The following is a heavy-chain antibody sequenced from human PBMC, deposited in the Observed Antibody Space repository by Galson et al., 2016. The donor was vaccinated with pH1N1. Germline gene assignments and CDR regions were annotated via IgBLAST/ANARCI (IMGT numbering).Heavy chain of an antibody. CDR3: AGWALTGYHDY. Sequence: SVKVSCKASGYTFGSYAVHWVRQAPGQRLEWMGYVNTVNGNTKMSQAFQDRVPITRDTSTNTAYMEITSLRSDDTAVYYCAGWALTGYHDYWGPGTLGAAS. D-gene: IGHD3-9*01. CDR2: VNTVNGNT. J-gene: IGHJ4*02. CDR1: GYTFGSYA. V-gene: IGHV1-3*04.